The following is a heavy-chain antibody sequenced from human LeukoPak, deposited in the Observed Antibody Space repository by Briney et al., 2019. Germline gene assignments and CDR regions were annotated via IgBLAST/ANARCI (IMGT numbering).Heavy chain of an antibody. CDR1: GGSFSGYY. J-gene: IGHJ6*02. CDR3: ARGRLVLYYGMDV. V-gene: IGHV4-34*01. D-gene: IGHD2-15*01. CDR2: INHSGST. Sequence: SETPSLTCAVYGGSFSGYYWSWIRQPPGKGLEGIGEINHSGSTNYNPSLKSRVTISVDTSKNQFSLKLSSVTAADTAVYYCARGRLVLYYGMDVWGQGTTVTVSS.